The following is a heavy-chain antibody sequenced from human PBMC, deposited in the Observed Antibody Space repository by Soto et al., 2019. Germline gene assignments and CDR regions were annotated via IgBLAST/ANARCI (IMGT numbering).Heavy chain of an antibody. Sequence: GGSLRLSCAASGFTFSSYAMSWVRQAPGKGLEWVSAISGSGGSTYYADSVKGRFTISRDNSKNTLYLQMNSLRAEDTAVYYCAKDPFDDFWSGHPSGYMDGWGKGTTVTFSS. V-gene: IGHV3-23*01. CDR3: AKDPFDDFWSGHPSGYMDG. J-gene: IGHJ6*03. D-gene: IGHD3-3*01. CDR1: GFTFSSYA. CDR2: ISGSGGST.